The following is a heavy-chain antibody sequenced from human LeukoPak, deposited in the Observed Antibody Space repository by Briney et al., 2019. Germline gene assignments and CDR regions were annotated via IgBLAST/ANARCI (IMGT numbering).Heavy chain of an antibody. Sequence: GRSLRLSCAASGFTFNSYGMHWVRQAPGKGLEWVAVTWFDGSSEYYADSVRGRFTISRDNSKNTLYLQMNSLRAEDTALYYCAKNIGADGYKPIDYWGQGTLVTVSS. D-gene: IGHD5-24*01. V-gene: IGHV3-33*06. CDR3: AKNIGADGYKPIDY. CDR2: TWFDGSSE. CDR1: GFTFNSYG. J-gene: IGHJ4*02.